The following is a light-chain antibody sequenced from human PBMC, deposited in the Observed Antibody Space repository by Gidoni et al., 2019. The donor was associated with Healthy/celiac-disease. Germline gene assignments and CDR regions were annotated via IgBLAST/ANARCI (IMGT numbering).Light chain of an antibody. CDR2: LGS. Sequence: DIVMTHSPLSLPVTPGEPASISCRSSQSLLHSNGYNYLDWYLQKPGQSPQLLIYLGSNRASGVPDRFSGSGSGTDFTLKISRVEAEDVGVYYCMQALQTPKTFXQXTKVEIK. J-gene: IGKJ1*01. CDR1: QSLLHSNGYNY. CDR3: MQALQTPKT. V-gene: IGKV2-28*01.